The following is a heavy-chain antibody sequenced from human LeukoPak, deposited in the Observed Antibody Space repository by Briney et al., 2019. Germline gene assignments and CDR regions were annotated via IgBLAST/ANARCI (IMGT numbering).Heavy chain of an antibody. CDR2: ISSSGDTI. Sequence: PGGSLRLSCAASGFTFSDYYMSWIRQAPGKGLEWVSYISSSGDTIYYADSVKGRFTISRDNSKNTLYLQMNSLRAEDTAVYYCARDLFAADYYYYYGMDVWGQGTTVTVSS. D-gene: IGHD3-3*01. CDR1: GFTFSDYY. V-gene: IGHV3-11*04. J-gene: IGHJ6*02. CDR3: ARDLFAADYYYYYGMDV.